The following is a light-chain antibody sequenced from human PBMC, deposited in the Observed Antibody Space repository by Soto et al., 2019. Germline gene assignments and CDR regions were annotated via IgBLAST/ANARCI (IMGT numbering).Light chain of an antibody. J-gene: IGLJ1*01. Sequence: QSVLTQPASVSGSPGQSITISCTGTSSDVGGYNSVSWYQLHPGKAPKLMIYDVSNRPSGVSNRSSGSKSGNTASLTISGLQAEDEADYYCNSYTSGYYVFGTGTKVTVL. CDR2: DVS. V-gene: IGLV2-14*03. CDR1: SSDVGGYNS. CDR3: NSYTSGYYV.